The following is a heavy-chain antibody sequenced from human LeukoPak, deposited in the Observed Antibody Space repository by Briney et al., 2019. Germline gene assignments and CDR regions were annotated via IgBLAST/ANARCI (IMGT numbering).Heavy chain of an antibody. V-gene: IGHV3-30-3*01. CDR1: GFTFSTYV. D-gene: IGHD3-22*01. J-gene: IGHJ4*02. CDR2: ISYDGSNK. Sequence: PGGSLRLSCAASGFTFSTYVMHWVRQAPGKGLEWVAVISYDGSNKYYADSVKGRITISRDDSKNTLYLQMNSLRAEDTAVYYCARGVDYYDSSGTIDYWGQGTLVTVSS. CDR3: ARGVDYYDSSGTIDY.